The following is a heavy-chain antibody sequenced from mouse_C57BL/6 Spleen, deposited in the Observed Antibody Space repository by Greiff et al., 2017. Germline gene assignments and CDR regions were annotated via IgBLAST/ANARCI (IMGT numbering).Heavy chain of an antibody. CDR2: IYPGDGDT. V-gene: IGHV1-80*01. CDR1: GYAFSSYW. J-gene: IGHJ1*03. CDR3: ARYHGSSPGYFDV. D-gene: IGHD1-1*01. Sequence: QVQLKESGAELVKPGASVKISCKASGYAFSSYWMNWVKQRPGKGLEWIGQIYPGDGDTNYNGKFKGKATLTADKSSSTAYMQLSSLTSEDSAVYFCARYHGSSPGYFDVWGTGTTVTVSS.